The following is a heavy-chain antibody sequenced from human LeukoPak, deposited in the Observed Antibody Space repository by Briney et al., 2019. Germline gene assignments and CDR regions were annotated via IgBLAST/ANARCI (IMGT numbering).Heavy chain of an antibody. J-gene: IGHJ4*02. CDR3: ARDTESLVRGVIINSFDY. Sequence: ASVKVSCKASGYTFSNYGISWVRQAPGQGLEWMGWISAYNGNTNYAQRLQGGVTMTTDTATSTAYMELRSLRSDDTAVYYCARDTESLVRGVIINSFDYWGQGTLVTVSS. D-gene: IGHD3-10*01. V-gene: IGHV1-18*01. CDR1: GYTFSNYG. CDR2: ISAYNGNT.